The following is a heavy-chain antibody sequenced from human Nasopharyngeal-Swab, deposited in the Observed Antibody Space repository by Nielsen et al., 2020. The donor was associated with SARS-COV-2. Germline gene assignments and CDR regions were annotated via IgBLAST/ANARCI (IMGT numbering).Heavy chain of an antibody. CDR3: ASTAYDFWSGYYTVYYYYYMDV. J-gene: IGHJ6*03. V-gene: IGHV1-3*01. D-gene: IGHD3-3*01. Sequence: ASVKVSCKASGYTFTSYAMHWVRQAPGQGLEWMGWINAGNGNTKYSQKFQGRVTITRDTSASTSYMELRSLRSEDTAVYYCASTAYDFWSGYYTVYYYYYMDVWGKGTTVTVSS. CDR1: GYTFTSYA. CDR2: INAGNGNT.